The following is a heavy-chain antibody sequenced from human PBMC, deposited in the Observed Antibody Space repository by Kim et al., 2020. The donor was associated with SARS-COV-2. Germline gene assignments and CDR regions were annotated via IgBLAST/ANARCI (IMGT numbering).Heavy chain of an antibody. CDR2: IYPGDSDT. D-gene: IGHD3-22*01. J-gene: IGHJ4*02. CDR3: ARQSPDSSGYSDYFLLFDY. CDR1: GYSFTSYW. V-gene: IGHV5-51*01. Sequence: GESLKISCKGSGYSFTSYWIGWVRQMPGKGLEWMGIIYPGDSDTRYSPSFQGQVTISADKSISTAYLQWSSLKASDTAMYYCARQSPDSSGYSDYFLLFDYWGQGTLVTVSS.